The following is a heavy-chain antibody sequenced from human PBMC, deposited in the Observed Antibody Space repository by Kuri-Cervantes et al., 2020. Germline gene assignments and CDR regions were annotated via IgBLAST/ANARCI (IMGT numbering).Heavy chain of an antibody. CDR1: GFSLSNARMG. J-gene: IGHJ2*01. CDR2: IFSNDEK. D-gene: IGHD3-22*01. V-gene: IGHV2-26*01. CDR3: ARMDSSGYYYWYFDL. Sequence: SGPTLVKPTETLTLTCTVSGFSLSNARMGVSWIRQPPGKALEWLAHIFSNDEKSYSTSPKSRLTISKDTSKSQVVLTMTNMDPVDTATYYCARMDSSGYYYWYFDLWGRGTLVTVSS.